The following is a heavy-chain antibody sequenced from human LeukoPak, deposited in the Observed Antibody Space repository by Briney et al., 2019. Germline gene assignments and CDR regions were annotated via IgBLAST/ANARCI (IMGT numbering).Heavy chain of an antibody. V-gene: IGHV3-23*01. D-gene: IGHD2-15*01. Sequence: GGSLRLSCAASGFTFSDYYMSWVRQAPGKGLQWVSAISGSGGSTYYADSVKGRFTISRDNSKNTLYLQMNSLRAEDTAVYYCAGLVVVAATTDYWGQGTLVTVSS. J-gene: IGHJ4*02. CDR2: ISGSGGST. CDR3: AGLVVVAATTDY. CDR1: GFTFSDYY.